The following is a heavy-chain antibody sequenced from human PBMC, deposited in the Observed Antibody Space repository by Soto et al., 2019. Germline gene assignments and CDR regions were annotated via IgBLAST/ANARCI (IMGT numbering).Heavy chain of an antibody. CDR3: ARDSPPVDY. CDR1: GYTFTNYG. V-gene: IGHV1-18*01. Sequence: QVQLEQSGAEVKKPGASVKVSCKASGYTFTNYGISGVRQAPGKGIEWMGWISAYNGNTKYAQKLQGRVTMPTDTSTSKAYMERRSLRSDYTAGYYCARDSPPVDYWGQGTLVTVSS. CDR2: ISAYNGNT. J-gene: IGHJ4*02.